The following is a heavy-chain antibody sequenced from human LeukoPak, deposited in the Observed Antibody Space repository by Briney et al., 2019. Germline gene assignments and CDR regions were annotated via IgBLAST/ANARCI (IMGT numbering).Heavy chain of an antibody. CDR3: ARLHGGYKGYFDY. J-gene: IGHJ4*02. D-gene: IGHD5-18*01. CDR2: ISGSGGST. CDR1: GFTSSSYA. Sequence: PGGSLRLSCAASGFTSSSYAMSWVRQAPGKGLEWVSAISGSGGSTYYADSVKGRFTISRDNSKNTLYLQMNSLRAEDTAVYYCARLHGGYKGYFDYWGQGTLVTVSS. V-gene: IGHV3-23*01.